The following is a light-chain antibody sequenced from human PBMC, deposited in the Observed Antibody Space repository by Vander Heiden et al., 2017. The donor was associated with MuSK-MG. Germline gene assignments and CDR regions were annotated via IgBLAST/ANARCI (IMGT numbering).Light chain of an antibody. J-gene: IGKJ4*01. CDR1: QSVGSS. V-gene: IGKV3-11*01. CDR3: QHRSNWPLT. CDR2: DAS. Sequence: EIVLTQSPATLSLSPGERATLPCRASQSVGSSLAWYQQKPGQAPRLLIYDASNRATGIPARFSGSGSGTDFTLTISSLEPEDFAVYYCQHRSNWPLTFGGGTKVEIK.